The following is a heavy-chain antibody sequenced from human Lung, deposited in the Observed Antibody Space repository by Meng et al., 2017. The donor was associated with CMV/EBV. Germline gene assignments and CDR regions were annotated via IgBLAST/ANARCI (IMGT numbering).Heavy chain of an antibody. Sequence: GGSLRLXCAASGFRFDDYGMHWVRQTPGKGLEWVAFIRHDGTNKFHGDSVKGRFTISRDNSKNTVYLQMNSLRPEETAVYYCAKDLLLFGGPNAYFDQWGQGXLVTVSS. CDR2: IRHDGTNK. CDR1: GFRFDDYG. J-gene: IGHJ4*02. V-gene: IGHV3-30*02. D-gene: IGHD3-16*01. CDR3: AKDLLLFGGPNAYFDQ.